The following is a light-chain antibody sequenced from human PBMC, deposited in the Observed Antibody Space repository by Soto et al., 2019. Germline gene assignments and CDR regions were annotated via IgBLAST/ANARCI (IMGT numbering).Light chain of an antibody. V-gene: IGLV2-14*01. CDR3: SSYTGTSTFV. J-gene: IGLJ1*01. CDR2: DVN. CDR1: SSDVGGYDY. Sequence: QSALTQPASGSGSPGHSITISCTGTSSDVGGYDYVSWYQQLPGKAPKLMIYDVNNRPSGVSNRFSGSKSGNTASLTISGLQAEDEADYYCSSYTGTSTFVFGGGTKVTVL.